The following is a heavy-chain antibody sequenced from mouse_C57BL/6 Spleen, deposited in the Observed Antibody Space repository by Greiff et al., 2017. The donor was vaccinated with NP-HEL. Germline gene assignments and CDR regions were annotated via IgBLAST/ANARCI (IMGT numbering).Heavy chain of an antibody. V-gene: IGHV1-52*01. CDR3: ARKGTYSPWYFDV. Sequence: QVQLQQPGAELVRPGSSVKLSCKASGYTFTSYWMHWVKQRPIQGLEWIGNIDPSDSATHYNQKFKDQATLTVDKSSSTAYMQLSSLTSEDSAVYYCARKGTYSPWYFDVWGTGTTVTVSS. J-gene: IGHJ1*03. D-gene: IGHD2-12*01. CDR2: IDPSDSAT. CDR1: GYTFTSYW.